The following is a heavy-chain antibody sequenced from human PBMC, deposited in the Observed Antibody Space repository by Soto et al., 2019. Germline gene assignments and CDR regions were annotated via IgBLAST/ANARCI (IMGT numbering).Heavy chain of an antibody. V-gene: IGHV3-74*01. CDR3: AIQDCTNDVCLEAAVTVGGALES. Sequence: EVQLVQSGGGLAQPGKSLRLSCAASGFTFRKFWMHWVRQVPGKGPVWVSYISSDGTTTDYADSVKGRFTTSRDNAKGTLYLQMDSLRAEDTAVYYCAIQDCTNDVCLEAAVTVGGALESWGQGTLVTVSS. D-gene: IGHD2-8*01. CDR1: GFTFRKFW. J-gene: IGHJ1*01. CDR2: ISSDGTTT.